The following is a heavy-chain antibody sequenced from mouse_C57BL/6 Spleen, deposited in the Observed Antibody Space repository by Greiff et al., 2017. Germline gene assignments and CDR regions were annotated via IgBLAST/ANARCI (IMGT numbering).Heavy chain of an antibody. V-gene: IGHV5-17*01. CDR3: YGYDVGWFAY. J-gene: IGHJ3*01. CDR1: GFTFSDYG. D-gene: IGHD2-2*01. CDR2: ISSGSSTI. Sequence: EVKLVASGGGLVKPGGSLKLSCAASGFTFSDYGMHWVRQAPEKGLEWVAYISSGSSTIYYADTVKGRFTITRDNAKNTLFLQMTSLRSEDTAMYYCYGYDVGWFAYWGQGTLVTVSA.